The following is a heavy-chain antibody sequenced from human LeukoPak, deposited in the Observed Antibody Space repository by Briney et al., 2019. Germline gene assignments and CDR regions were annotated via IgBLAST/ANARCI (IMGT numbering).Heavy chain of an antibody. CDR2: INQDGSEK. CDR3: ARTRGRYCFDY. J-gene: IGHJ4*02. Sequence: GGSPRLSCAASGFTFTNCWMTWVRQAPGKGLEWVANINQDGSEKYFVDSLKGRFTISRDNAKNSLYLQMNSLRVEDTAMYYCARTRGRYCFDYWGQGTLVTVSS. V-gene: IGHV3-7*05. CDR1: GFTFTNCW. D-gene: IGHD1-26*01.